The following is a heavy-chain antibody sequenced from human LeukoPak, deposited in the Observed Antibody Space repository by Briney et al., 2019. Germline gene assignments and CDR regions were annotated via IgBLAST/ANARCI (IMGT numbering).Heavy chain of an antibody. Sequence: GGSLRLSCAASGLTFGDYAMSWVRQAPGKGLQWVGFLRSKTYTETTEYAASVKGRFIISRDDSKSIAYLQMNSLKTEDTAVYYCSRVAGGSYYYYYMDVWGKGTTVTVSS. J-gene: IGHJ6*03. D-gene: IGHD3-16*01. CDR3: SRVAGGSYYYYYMDV. CDR1: GLTFGDYA. V-gene: IGHV3-49*04. CDR2: LRSKTYTETT.